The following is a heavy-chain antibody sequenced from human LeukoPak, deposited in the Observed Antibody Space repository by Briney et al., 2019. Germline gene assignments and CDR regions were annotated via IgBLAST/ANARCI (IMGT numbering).Heavy chain of an antibody. J-gene: IGHJ6*03. CDR1: GGSISSGSYY. V-gene: IGHV4-61*02. Sequence: PSQTLSLTCTVSGGSISSGSYYWSWIRQPAGKGLEWIGRIYTSGSTNYNPSLKSRVTMSVDTSKNQFSLKLSSVTAADTAVYYCARDLRYQPSNYYYYYMDVWGKGTTVTVSS. D-gene: IGHD2-2*01. CDR3: ARDLRYQPSNYYYYYMDV. CDR2: IYTSGST.